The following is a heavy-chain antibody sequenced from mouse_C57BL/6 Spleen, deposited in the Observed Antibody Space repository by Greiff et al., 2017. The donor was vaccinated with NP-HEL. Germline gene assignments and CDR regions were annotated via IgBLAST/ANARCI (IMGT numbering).Heavy chain of an antibody. CDR2: INYDGSST. V-gene: IGHV5-16*01. J-gene: IGHJ1*03. Sequence: EVMLVESEGGLVQPGSSMKLSCTASGFTFSDYYMAWVRQVPEKGLEWVANINYDGSSTYYLDSLKSRFIISRDNAKNILYLQMSSLKSEDTATYYCARVELGRGYFDVWGTGTTVTVSS. CDR3: ARVELGRGYFDV. CDR1: GFTFSDYY. D-gene: IGHD4-1*01.